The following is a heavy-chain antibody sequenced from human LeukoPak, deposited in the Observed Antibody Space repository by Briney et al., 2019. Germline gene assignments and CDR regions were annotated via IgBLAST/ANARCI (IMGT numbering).Heavy chain of an antibody. Sequence: SETLSLTCAVYGGSFSGYYWSWIRQPPGKGLEWIGEINHSGSTNYNPSLKSRVTISVDTSENQFSLKLSSVTAADTAVYYCAGSGSFRQQLVKWGQGTLVTVSS. CDR3: AGSGSFRQQLVK. CDR1: GGSFSGYY. D-gene: IGHD6-13*01. CDR2: INHSGST. V-gene: IGHV4-34*01. J-gene: IGHJ4*02.